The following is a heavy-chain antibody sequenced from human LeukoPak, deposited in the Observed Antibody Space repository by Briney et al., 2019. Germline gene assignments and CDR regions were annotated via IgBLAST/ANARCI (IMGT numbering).Heavy chain of an antibody. Sequence: ASVRVSCKASGYTFTSYGINWVRQANGQGLEWMGWMNPNSGHPAYAQKFQGRVTMTSDTPRGTVFMDLKNLKSDDTAVYYCARGYQGMDVWGQGTTVTVSS. CDR2: MNPNSGHP. CDR3: ARGYQGMDV. CDR1: GYTFTSYG. V-gene: IGHV1-8*01. J-gene: IGHJ6*02.